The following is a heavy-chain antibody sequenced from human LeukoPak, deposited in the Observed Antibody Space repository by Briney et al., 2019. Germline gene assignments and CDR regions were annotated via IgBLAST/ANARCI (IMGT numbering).Heavy chain of an antibody. CDR3: AREIVVVPAAMPGSCYMDV. J-gene: IGHJ6*03. D-gene: IGHD2-2*01. CDR2: IYHSGST. V-gene: IGHV4-38-2*02. Sequence: PSETLSLTCAVAGYSISSGYYWGWIRQPPGKGLEWIGSIYHSGSTYYNPSLKSRVTISVDTSKNQFSLKLSSVTAADTAVYYCAREIVVVPAAMPGSCYMDVGGKGTTVTVSS. CDR1: GYSISSGYY.